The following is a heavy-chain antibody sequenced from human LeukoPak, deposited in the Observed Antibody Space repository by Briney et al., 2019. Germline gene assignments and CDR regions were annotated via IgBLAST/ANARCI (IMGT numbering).Heavy chain of an antibody. CDR2: ISGGSDTA. Sequence: GGSLRLSCVASGFTFSSYALNWVRQGPGKGLEWVSGISGGSDTAYYADSVKGRFTISRDNSKNTLYLQMNSLRAEDTAVYYCARELLDLAARGLIDYWGQGTLVTVSS. V-gene: IGHV3-23*01. CDR1: GFTFSSYA. D-gene: IGHD6-6*01. CDR3: ARELLDLAARGLIDY. J-gene: IGHJ4*02.